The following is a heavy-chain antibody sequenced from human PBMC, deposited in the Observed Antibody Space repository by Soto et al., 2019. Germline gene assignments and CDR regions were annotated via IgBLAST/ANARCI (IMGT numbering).Heavy chain of an antibody. J-gene: IGHJ6*02. Sequence: QVQLQESGPGLVKPSETLSLTCTVSGGSISSYYWSWIRQPPGKGLEWIGYIYYSGSTNYNPSLKSRVTISVDTSRNQFSLQLSSVTAADTAVYYCARDSRNAYYDYGMDVWGQGTTVTVSS. CDR1: GGSISSYY. V-gene: IGHV4-59*01. CDR2: IYYSGST. CDR3: ARDSRNAYYDYGMDV.